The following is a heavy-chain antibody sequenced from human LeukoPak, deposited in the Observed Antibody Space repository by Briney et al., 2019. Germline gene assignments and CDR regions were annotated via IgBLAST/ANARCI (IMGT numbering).Heavy chain of an antibody. D-gene: IGHD6-13*01. Sequence: SETLSLTCTVSGGSISSYYWSWIRQPPGKGLEWIGYIYYSGSTNYNPSLKSRVTISVDTSKNQFSLKLSSVTAADTAVYYCARDRQQPVSWGQGTLVTVSS. J-gene: IGHJ4*02. CDR3: ARDRQQPVS. V-gene: IGHV4-59*01. CDR1: GGSISSYY. CDR2: IYYSGST.